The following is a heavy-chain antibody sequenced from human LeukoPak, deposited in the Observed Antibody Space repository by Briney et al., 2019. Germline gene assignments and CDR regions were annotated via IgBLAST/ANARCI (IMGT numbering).Heavy chain of an antibody. CDR3: ARGSSVVGLD. D-gene: IGHD2-15*01. CDR1: GFTLSSYA. Sequence: GGSLRLSCGASGFTLSSYAMSWVRQAPGKGLVWVSRIKSGGSSTSYADSVKGRFTSSRDNAKNTLYLQMNSLRAEDTAVYYCARGSSVVGLDWGQGTLVTVSS. CDR2: IKSGGSST. J-gene: IGHJ4*02. V-gene: IGHV3-74*01.